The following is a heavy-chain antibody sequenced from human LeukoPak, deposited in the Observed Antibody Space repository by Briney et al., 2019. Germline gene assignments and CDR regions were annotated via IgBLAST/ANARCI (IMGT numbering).Heavy chain of an antibody. CDR2: IYYSGST. Sequence: SETLSLTCTVSGGSISSSSYYWGWIRQPPGKGLEWIGSIYYSGSTYYNTSLKSRVTTSVDTSKNQFSLKLSSVTAADTAVYYCARTVPSYWYFDLWGRGTLVTVSS. D-gene: IGHD4-17*01. J-gene: IGHJ2*01. CDR3: ARTVPSYWYFDL. CDR1: GGSISSSSYY. V-gene: IGHV4-39*07.